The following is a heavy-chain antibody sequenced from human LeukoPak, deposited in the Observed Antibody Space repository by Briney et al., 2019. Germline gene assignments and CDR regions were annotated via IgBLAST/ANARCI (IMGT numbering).Heavy chain of an antibody. CDR2: IWYDGSNK. J-gene: IGHJ4*02. D-gene: IGHD4-11*01. CDR1: GFTFSSYG. V-gene: IGHV3-33*01. Sequence: QPGRSLRLSCAASGFTFSSYGMHWVRQAPGKGLEWLAVIWYDGSNKYYADSVKGRFTISRDNSKNTLYLQMSSLRAEDTAVYYCVFYSRTYNNVSDFDYWGQGALVTVSS. CDR3: VFYSRTYNNVSDFDY.